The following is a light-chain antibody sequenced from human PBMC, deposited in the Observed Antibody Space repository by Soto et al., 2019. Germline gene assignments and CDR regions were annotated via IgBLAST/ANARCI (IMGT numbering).Light chain of an antibody. J-gene: IGKJ1*01. CDR2: KAS. CDR1: QTISSW. Sequence: EIQLTQSPSFLSASVGDRVTITCRASQTISSWVAWYQQKPGKAPKLMIYKASSLESGVPSRFSGSGSGTEFTLTISSLQTDDFATYYCQQYNSYPWTFGQGIKGDI. V-gene: IGKV1-5*03. CDR3: QQYNSYPWT.